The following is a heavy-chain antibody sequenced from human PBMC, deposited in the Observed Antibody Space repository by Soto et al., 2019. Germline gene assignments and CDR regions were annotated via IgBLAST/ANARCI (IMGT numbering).Heavy chain of an antibody. V-gene: IGHV1-69*01. CDR3: ASGPSRSGVRGWFDP. CDR2: MIPIFGTA. D-gene: IGHD5-12*01. Sequence: QVQLVQSGAEVKKPGSSVKVSCKASGGTFSSYAISWVRQAPGQGLEWMGGMIPIFGTANYAQKFQGRVTITADESTSTGYMELSSLRSEDTAVYYCASGPSRSGVRGWFDPWGQGTLVTVSS. J-gene: IGHJ5*02. CDR1: GGTFSSYA.